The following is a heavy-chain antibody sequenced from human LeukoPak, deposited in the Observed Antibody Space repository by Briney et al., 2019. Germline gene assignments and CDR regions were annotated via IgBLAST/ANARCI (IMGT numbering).Heavy chain of an antibody. Sequence: GGSLRLSCAASGFTFSSYAMSWVRQAPGKGLEWVSAFGSGGGTYYADSVKGRFTISRDNSKNTLYLHMSSLRAEDTAVYYCAKAGQYISSSGREVDYWGQGTLVTVSS. V-gene: IGHV3-23*01. J-gene: IGHJ4*02. CDR3: AKAGQYISSSGREVDY. CDR1: GFTFSSYA. CDR2: FGSGGGT. D-gene: IGHD6-6*01.